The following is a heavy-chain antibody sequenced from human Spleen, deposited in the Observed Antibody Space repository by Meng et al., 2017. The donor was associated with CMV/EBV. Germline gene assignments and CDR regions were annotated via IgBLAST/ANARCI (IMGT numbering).Heavy chain of an antibody. Sequence: SETLSLTCAVYGGSFSGYYWNWIRQPPGKGLEWIGEINHSGSTNYNPSLKSRVTISVDTSKNQFSLKLSSVTAADTAVYYCARVSRKGAARPRYYYGMDVWGQGTTVTVSS. CDR1: GGSFSGYY. J-gene: IGHJ6*02. CDR3: ARVSRKGAARPRYYYGMDV. V-gene: IGHV4-34*01. D-gene: IGHD6-6*01. CDR2: INHSGST.